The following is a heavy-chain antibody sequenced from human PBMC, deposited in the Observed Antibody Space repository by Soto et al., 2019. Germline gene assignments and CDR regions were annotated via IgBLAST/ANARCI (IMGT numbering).Heavy chain of an antibody. J-gene: IGHJ3*01. CDR1: GYTFTGYY. Sequence: QVHLVQSGAEVKKPGASVKVSCKASGYTFTGYYIHWVRQAPGQGLEWVGWINPKSGGANIAQKFQGWVTMTRDTSISTTYMELSNLGSNDTAVYYCARDYYDGSASYGIEFWGQGTMVTVAS. CDR2: INPKSGGA. V-gene: IGHV1-2*04. CDR3: ARDYYDGSASYGIEF. D-gene: IGHD3-16*01.